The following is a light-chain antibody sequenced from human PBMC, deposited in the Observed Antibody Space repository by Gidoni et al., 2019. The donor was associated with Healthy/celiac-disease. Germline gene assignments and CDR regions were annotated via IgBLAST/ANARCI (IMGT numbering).Light chain of an antibody. CDR2: DAS. Sequence: DIQMTQSPSSLSASVGDRVTITCQTSQDISNYLNCYQHKPGKAPKLLLDDASNLETGVPSRFSGSGSGTDFTFTISSLQPEDIATYYCQQYDNLPRLTFGPGTKVDIK. CDR1: QDISNY. CDR3: QQYDNLPRLT. J-gene: IGKJ3*01. V-gene: IGKV1-33*01.